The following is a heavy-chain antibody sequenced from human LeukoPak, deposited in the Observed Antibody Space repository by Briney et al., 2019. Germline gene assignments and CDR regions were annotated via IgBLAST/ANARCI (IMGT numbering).Heavy chain of an antibody. Sequence: GESLKISFKASGYSFSNYYIAWVRQMPGKGLEWMGIVYPADSDATYSPSFQGQVTISADKSINTAYLQWNSLKASDTAIYYCARRGELGSYFNGPNWYFDLWGRGTLVTVSS. D-gene: IGHD3-10*01. CDR1: GYSFSNYY. CDR2: VYPADSDA. V-gene: IGHV5-51*01. CDR3: ARRGELGSYFNGPNWYFDL. J-gene: IGHJ2*01.